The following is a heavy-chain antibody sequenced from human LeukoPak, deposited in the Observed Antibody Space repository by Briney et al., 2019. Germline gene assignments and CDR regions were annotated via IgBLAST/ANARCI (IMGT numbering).Heavy chain of an antibody. CDR1: GYAITSHF. D-gene: IGHD6-25*01. V-gene: IGHV1-46*01. J-gene: IGHJ4*02. Sequence: GASVKVSCKTSGYAITSHFMQWVRQAPGQGLEWVGTIHPDGETTTYGQKFQGRVTMTCDTSTSTVYMDLSSLRSEDTAVYYCAREAIAAGKNFDYWGQGTQVTVSS. CDR2: IHPDGETT. CDR3: AREAIAAGKNFDY.